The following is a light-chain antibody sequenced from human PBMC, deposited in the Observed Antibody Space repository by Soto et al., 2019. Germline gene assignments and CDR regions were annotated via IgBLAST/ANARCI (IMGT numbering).Light chain of an antibody. Sequence: IVLTQSPRTLSLSPGERATLSCRASQSVTTSYFAWYQQKPGQAPRLLIYGASSRATGIPDRFSGSGSGTDFTLTISRLEPEDFAVYYCQQYGSSGTFGQGTKVDI. CDR3: QQYGSSGT. J-gene: IGKJ1*01. CDR2: GAS. CDR1: QSVTTSY. V-gene: IGKV3-20*01.